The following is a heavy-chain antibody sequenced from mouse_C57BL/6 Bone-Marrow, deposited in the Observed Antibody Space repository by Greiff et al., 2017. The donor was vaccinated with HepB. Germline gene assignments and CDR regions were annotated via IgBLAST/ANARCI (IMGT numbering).Heavy chain of an antibody. J-gene: IGHJ1*03. CDR2: ISSGSSTH. CDR3: GKFSF. CDR1: GFTFSDYG. Sequence: EVQGAESGGGLVKPGGSLKLSCAASGFTFSDYGMHWVSQAPEKGLEWVAYISSGSSTHYYADKVKCRCTIARDNAKNTLFLQMTRLRSEYAAMYHCGKFSFWGTETTVTGST. V-gene: IGHV5-17*01. D-gene: IGHD6-2*01.